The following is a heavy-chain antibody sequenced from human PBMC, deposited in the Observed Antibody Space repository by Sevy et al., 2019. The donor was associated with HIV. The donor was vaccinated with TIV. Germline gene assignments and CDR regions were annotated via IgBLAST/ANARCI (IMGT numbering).Heavy chain of an antibody. CDR2: FGIAGDT. CDR1: GFTFSFYD. V-gene: IGHV3-13*01. Sequence: GGSLRLSCAASGFTFSFYDMHWVRQATGKGLEWVSGFGIAGDTYYAGSVKGRFPISRDNAKNSLYLQMNSLRAGDTAVYYCARKSTSYSHFDYWGQGTLVTVSS. J-gene: IGHJ4*02. D-gene: IGHD1-26*01. CDR3: ARKSTSYSHFDY.